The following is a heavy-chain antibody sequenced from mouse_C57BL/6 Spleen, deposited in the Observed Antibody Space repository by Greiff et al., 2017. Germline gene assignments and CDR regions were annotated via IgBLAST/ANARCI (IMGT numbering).Heavy chain of an antibody. CDR3: AKGNYVWYFDV. D-gene: IGHD2-1*01. J-gene: IGHJ1*03. CDR1: GYTFTSYW. Sequence: QVQLQQPGAELVKPGASVKLSCKASGYTFTSYWMQWVKQRPGQGLEWIGEIDPSDSYTNYNQKFKGKATLTVDTSSSTAYMQLSSLTSEDSAVYYCAKGNYVWYFDVWSTGTTVTVSS. V-gene: IGHV1-50*01. CDR2: IDPSDSYT.